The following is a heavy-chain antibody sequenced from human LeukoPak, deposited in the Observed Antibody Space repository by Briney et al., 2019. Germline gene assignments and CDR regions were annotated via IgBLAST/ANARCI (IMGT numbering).Heavy chain of an antibody. Sequence: GSLRLSCAASGFTFSTFSMNWVRQTPGKGLEWVSAISGSGSDIYYADSVKGRFTISRDNPKRSLYLQMNSLRAEDTAVYYCARRTFPNDAFDVWGQGTVVTVSS. CDR2: ISGSGSDI. CDR3: ARRTFPNDAFDV. CDR1: GFTFSTFS. V-gene: IGHV3-21*01. J-gene: IGHJ3*01. D-gene: IGHD1-7*01.